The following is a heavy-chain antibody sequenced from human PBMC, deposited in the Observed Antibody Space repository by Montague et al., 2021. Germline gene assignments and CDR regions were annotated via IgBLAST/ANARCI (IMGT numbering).Heavy chain of an antibody. J-gene: IGHJ4*02. D-gene: IGHD7-27*01. V-gene: IGHV3-74*01. CDR3: TRDVNWDLSDY. Sequence: SLRLSCAASGFTFSSYVMHWVRQAPGKGLVWVSRISHDGTVTTYADSVKGRFTISRDNAKNTLFLQMNSLRAEDTAVYYCTRDVNWDLSDYWGQGALVTVSP. CDR1: GFTFSSYV. CDR2: ISHDGTVT.